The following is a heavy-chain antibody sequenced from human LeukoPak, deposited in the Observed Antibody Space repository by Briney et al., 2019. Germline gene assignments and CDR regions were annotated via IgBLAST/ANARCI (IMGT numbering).Heavy chain of an antibody. CDR2: ISGDGRNI. Sequence: GGSLRLSCVASGFTFSSYWMHWVRQDPGKGLVWVSRISGDGRNINYADSVRGRFTISRDNAKNTLYLQMNSLRAEDTAVYYCARGLDCSGGSCYGWRDYYYYGMDVWGQGTTVTVSS. CDR3: ARGLDCSGGSCYGWRDYYYYGMDV. CDR1: GFTFSSYW. J-gene: IGHJ6*02. D-gene: IGHD2-15*01. V-gene: IGHV3-74*01.